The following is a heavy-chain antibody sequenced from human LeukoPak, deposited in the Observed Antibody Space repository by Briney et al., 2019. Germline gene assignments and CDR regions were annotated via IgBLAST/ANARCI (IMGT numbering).Heavy chain of an antibody. CDR3: ARGSRITMTEY. D-gene: IGHD3-22*01. CDR1: GGSISSGGYS. CDR2: IHYTGST. V-gene: IGHV4-61*08. Sequence: SETLSLTCTVSGGSISSGGYSWSWIRQHPGKGLEWFGYIHYTGSTYYNPSLKSRVTISVDTSKNQFSLKLSSVTAADTAVYYCARGSRITMTEYWGQGTLVTVSS. J-gene: IGHJ4*02.